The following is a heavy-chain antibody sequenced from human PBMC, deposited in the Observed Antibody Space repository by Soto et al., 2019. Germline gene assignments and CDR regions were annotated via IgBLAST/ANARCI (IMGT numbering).Heavy chain of an antibody. CDR1: GGHISSYY. Sequence: PSETLSLTCTVSGGHISSYYWSCIRQPPGKGLEWIGYIYYSGSTNYNPSLKSRVTISVDTSKNQFSLKLSSVTAADTAVYYCGTSLYGDLLDYWGQGTRVTVSS. J-gene: IGHJ4*02. CDR3: GTSLYGDLLDY. CDR2: IYYSGST. V-gene: IGHV4-59*01. D-gene: IGHD4-17*01.